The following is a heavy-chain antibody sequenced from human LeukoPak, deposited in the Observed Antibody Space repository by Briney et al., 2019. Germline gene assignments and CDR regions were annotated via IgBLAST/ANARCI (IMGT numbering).Heavy chain of an antibody. V-gene: IGHV4-59*04. Sequence: SETLSLTCTVSGGSISSYYWSWIRQPPGKGLEWIGSIYYSGSTYYNPSLKSRVTILLDTSKNQFSLKLSSVTAADTAVYYCATTPGKYYYDSSGYYTDYWGQGTLVTVSS. CDR1: GGSISSYY. J-gene: IGHJ4*02. CDR2: IYYSGST. CDR3: ATTPGKYYYDSSGYYTDY. D-gene: IGHD3-22*01.